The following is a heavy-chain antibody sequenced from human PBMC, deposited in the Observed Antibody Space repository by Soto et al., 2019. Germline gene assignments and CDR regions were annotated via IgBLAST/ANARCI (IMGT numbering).Heavy chain of an antibody. D-gene: IGHD1-26*01. CDR1: GGTFSSYA. CDR3: ATDFYSGSYYAFDI. Sequence: ASVKVSCKASGGTFSSYAISWVRQAPGQGLEWMGGIIPIFGTANYAQKFQGRVTITADESTSTAYMELSSLRSDDTAVYYCATDFYSGSYYAFDIWGQGTMVNVSS. J-gene: IGHJ3*02. CDR2: IIPIFGTA. V-gene: IGHV1-69*13.